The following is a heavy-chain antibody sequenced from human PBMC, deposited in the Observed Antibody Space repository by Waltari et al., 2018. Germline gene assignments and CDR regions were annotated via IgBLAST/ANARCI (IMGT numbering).Heavy chain of an antibody. Sequence: EVQLVESGGGLVKPGGSLRLSCAASGFTFSSYDMHWVRQATGKGLEWVSAIGTAGDTYYPGSVKGRFTISRENAKNSLYLQMSSLRSEDTAVYYCARHPQAALFGEYLYNWFDPWGQGTLVTVSS. V-gene: IGHV3-13*01. J-gene: IGHJ5*02. CDR3: ARHPQAALFGEYLYNWFDP. CDR1: GFTFSSYD. D-gene: IGHD3-10*02. CDR2: IGTAGDT.